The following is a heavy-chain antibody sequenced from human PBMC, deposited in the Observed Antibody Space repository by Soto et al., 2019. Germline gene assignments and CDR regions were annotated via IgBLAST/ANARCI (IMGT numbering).Heavy chain of an antibody. Sequence: SETLSLTCTVSGGSINSANYYWGWIRQPPGKGLEWIGNVYYRGTTYYNPSLKGRVTISVDTSKNQFSLKLSSVTAADSAVFSCVRHQRYSSGWYIDYWGQGTPVTVSS. V-gene: IGHV4-39*01. CDR3: VRHQRYSSGWYIDY. CDR1: GGSINSANYY. D-gene: IGHD6-19*01. J-gene: IGHJ4*02. CDR2: VYYRGTT.